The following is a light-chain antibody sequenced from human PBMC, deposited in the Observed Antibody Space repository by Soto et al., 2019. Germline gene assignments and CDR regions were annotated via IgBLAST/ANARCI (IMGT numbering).Light chain of an antibody. CDR2: AAS. Sequence: AIRMTQSPSSFSASTGDRVTITCRASQTISNYLAWYQQRPGKAPKLLIYAASTLQSGVPSRFSGSGSGTDFTLTISFLQSEDFAIYYCQHYYDYPRTFGQGTKVEIK. CDR3: QHYYDYPRT. J-gene: IGKJ1*01. V-gene: IGKV1-8*01. CDR1: QTISNY.